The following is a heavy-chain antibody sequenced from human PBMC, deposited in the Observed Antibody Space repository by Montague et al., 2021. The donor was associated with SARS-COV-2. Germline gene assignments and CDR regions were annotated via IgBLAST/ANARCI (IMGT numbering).Heavy chain of an antibody. CDR3: ARGSTGWYAIFGHYGMDV. D-gene: IGHD6-19*01. CDR1: RFTFSDFW. J-gene: IGHJ6*02. Sequence: SLRPSCAASRFTFSDFWMNWVRQAPGKGLEWVADIKHDGSEKSYVDSVKGRFTISRDNAKYSLYLQMNSLRAEDTAVYYCARGSTGWYAIFGHYGMDVWGQGTTVTVSS. CDR2: IKHDGSEK. V-gene: IGHV3-7*01.